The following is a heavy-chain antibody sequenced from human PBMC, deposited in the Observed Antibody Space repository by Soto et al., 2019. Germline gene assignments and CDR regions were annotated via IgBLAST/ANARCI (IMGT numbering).Heavy chain of an antibody. J-gene: IGHJ4*02. CDR1: GFTFSSYW. D-gene: IGHD2-15*01. CDR2: INGDGSST. Sequence: EVQLVESGGALVQPGGSMRLSCAASGFTFSSYWMHWVRQAPGKGLVWVSYINGDGSSTSYADSVKGRFAISRDNAENTLYLHMSGLRAEDTAVYYCAIGSSVEASNRLPYNWGQGTLVIVSS. CDR3: AIGSSVEASNRLPYN. V-gene: IGHV3-74*01.